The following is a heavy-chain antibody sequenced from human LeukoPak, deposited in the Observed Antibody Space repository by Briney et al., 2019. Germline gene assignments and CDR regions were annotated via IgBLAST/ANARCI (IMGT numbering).Heavy chain of an antibody. V-gene: IGHV3-21*01. CDR1: GFTFSTYT. CDR3: ARGYQRPDY. D-gene: IGHD2-2*01. J-gene: IGHJ4*02. CDR2: ISSSSNNI. Sequence: GGSLGLSCAASGFTFSTYTMKWVRQAPGKGLEWVSSISSSSNNINYADSVKGRFTISRDNAMNSVHLQMNSLRVEDTAVYYCARGYQRPDYWGQGTLITVSS.